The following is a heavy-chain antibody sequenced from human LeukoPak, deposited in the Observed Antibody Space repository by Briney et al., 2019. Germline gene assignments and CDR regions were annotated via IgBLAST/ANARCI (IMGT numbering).Heavy chain of an antibody. CDR1: GYTLTELS. CDR3: ATGYSSGWYLSYFDY. V-gene: IGHV1-24*01. Sequence: GASVKVSCKVSGYTLTELSMHWVRQAPGKGLEWMGGFDPEDGETIYAQKFQGRVTMTEDTSTDTAYMELSSLRSEDTAVYYCATGYSSGWYLSYFDYWGQGTLVTVSS. D-gene: IGHD6-19*01. J-gene: IGHJ4*02. CDR2: FDPEDGET.